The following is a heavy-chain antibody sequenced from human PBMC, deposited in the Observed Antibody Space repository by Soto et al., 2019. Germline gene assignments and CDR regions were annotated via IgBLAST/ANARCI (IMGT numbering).Heavy chain of an antibody. D-gene: IGHD4-17*01. CDR1: GFTFSSYA. V-gene: IGHV3-30-3*01. CDR2: ISYDGSNK. J-gene: IGHJ3*02. Sequence: GGSLRLSCAASGFTFSSYAMHWVRQAPGKGLEWVAVISYDGSNKYYADSGKGRFTISRDNSKNTLYLQMNSLRAEDTAVYYCAREEDYGGNSGAFDIWGQGTMVTVSS. CDR3: AREEDYGGNSGAFDI.